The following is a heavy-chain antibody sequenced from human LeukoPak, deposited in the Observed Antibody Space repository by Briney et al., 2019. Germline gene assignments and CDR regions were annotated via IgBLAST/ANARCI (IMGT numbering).Heavy chain of an antibody. Sequence: SETLSLTCTVSGGSISSYYWSWIRQPAGKGLEWIGYIYYTGIIKYNPSLTSRVSMSVDTSKNQFFLKMKSVTAADTAVYHCARSVDYFDNTGPHMMFDYWGQGSLVTVSS. J-gene: IGHJ4*02. D-gene: IGHD3-22*01. CDR2: IYYTGII. CDR3: ARSVDYFDNTGPHMMFDY. CDR1: GGSISSYY. V-gene: IGHV4-59*01.